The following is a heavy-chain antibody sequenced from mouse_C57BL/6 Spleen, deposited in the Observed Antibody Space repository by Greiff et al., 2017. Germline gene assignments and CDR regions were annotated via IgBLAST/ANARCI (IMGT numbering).Heavy chain of an antibody. CDR3: ARQDYYGSSSFDY. J-gene: IGHJ2*01. Sequence: EVQGVESGGGLVKPGGSLKLSCAASGFTFSSYTMSWVRQTPEKRLEWVATISGGGGNTYYPDSVKGRFTISRDNAKNTLYLQMSSLRSEDTALYYCARQDYYGSSSFDYWGQGTTLTVSS. V-gene: IGHV5-9*01. D-gene: IGHD1-1*01. CDR2: ISGGGGNT. CDR1: GFTFSSYT.